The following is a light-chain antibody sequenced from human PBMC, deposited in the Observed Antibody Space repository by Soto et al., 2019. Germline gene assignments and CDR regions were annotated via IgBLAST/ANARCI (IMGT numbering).Light chain of an antibody. CDR2: DAY. J-gene: IGKJ4*01. Sequence: DIQMTQSPSTLSASVGDSVTISCRASQNINTWLAWYHQKPGMAPKLLISDAYTLESGVPSRFSGSGSGTDFTLTIRSLQPEDFATYYCQQSYTAPLTFGGGTKVDIK. CDR3: QQSYTAPLT. CDR1: QNINTW. V-gene: IGKV1-39*01.